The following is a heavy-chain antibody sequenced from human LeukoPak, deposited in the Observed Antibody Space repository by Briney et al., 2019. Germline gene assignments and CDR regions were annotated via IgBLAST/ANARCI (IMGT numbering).Heavy chain of an antibody. CDR3: ARAGLRMVRGVITNWFDP. V-gene: IGHV3-74*01. Sequence: GGSLRLSCAASGFTFSSYWMHWVRQGPGKGLVWVSHINRDGSTTSYADSVKGRFTISRDNSKNTLYLQMNSLRAEDTAVYYCARAGLRMVRGVITNWFDPWGQGTLVTVSS. CDR2: INRDGSTT. D-gene: IGHD3-10*01. CDR1: GFTFSSYW. J-gene: IGHJ5*02.